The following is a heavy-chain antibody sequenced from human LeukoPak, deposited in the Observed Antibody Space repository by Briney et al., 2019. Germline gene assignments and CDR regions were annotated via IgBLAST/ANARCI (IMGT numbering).Heavy chain of an antibody. Sequence: PSETLSLTCTVSGGSISSYYWSWIRQPSGKGLEWIGYIYYSGSTNYNPSLKSRVTISVDTSKNQFSLKLSSVTAADTAVYYCARDSNHAFDIWGQGTMVTVSS. J-gene: IGHJ3*02. CDR2: IYYSGST. CDR1: GGSISSYY. V-gene: IGHV4-59*01. D-gene: IGHD4-11*01. CDR3: ARDSNHAFDI.